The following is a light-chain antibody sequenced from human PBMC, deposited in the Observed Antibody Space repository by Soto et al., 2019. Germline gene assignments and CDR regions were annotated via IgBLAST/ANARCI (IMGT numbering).Light chain of an antibody. V-gene: IGLV2-14*01. Sequence: QSALTQPASVSGSLGQSITISCTGTNSDVGLYNYVSWYQQHPGRAPKLIIYEVRNRPSGVSDRFSGSKSGNTASLTISGLLAEDEADYYCSSYIPSTTTHWVFGGGTKLTVL. J-gene: IGLJ3*02. CDR3: SSYIPSTTTHWV. CDR1: NSDVGLYNY. CDR2: EVR.